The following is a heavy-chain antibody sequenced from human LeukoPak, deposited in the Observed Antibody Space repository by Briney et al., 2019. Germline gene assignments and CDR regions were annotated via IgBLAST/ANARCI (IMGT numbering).Heavy chain of an antibody. J-gene: IGHJ4*02. CDR3: ARAGYCSGGSCYGSDY. CDR2: INPNSGGT. Sequence: ASVKVSCKASGYSLTGYYIHWVRQAPGQGLECLGWINPNSGGTDFAQKFQGRVTMTSDTSISTAYMELSGLRAEDTAVYYCARAGYCSGGSCYGSDYWGQGTLVSVSS. CDR1: GYSLTGYY. V-gene: IGHV1-2*02. D-gene: IGHD2-15*01.